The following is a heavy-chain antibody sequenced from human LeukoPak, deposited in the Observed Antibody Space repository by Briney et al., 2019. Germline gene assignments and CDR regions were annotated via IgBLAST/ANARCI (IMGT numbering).Heavy chain of an antibody. Sequence: SETLSLTCAVYGGSFSGYYWSWIRQPPGKGLEWIGEINHSGSTNYNPSLKSRVTISVDTSKNQFSLKLSSVTAADTAVYYCARRRLEILWRSYRHPPYYFDYWGQGTLVTVSS. V-gene: IGHV4-34*01. CDR2: INHSGST. CDR3: ARRRLEILWRSYRHPPYYFDY. J-gene: IGHJ4*02. CDR1: GGSFSGYY. D-gene: IGHD3-16*02.